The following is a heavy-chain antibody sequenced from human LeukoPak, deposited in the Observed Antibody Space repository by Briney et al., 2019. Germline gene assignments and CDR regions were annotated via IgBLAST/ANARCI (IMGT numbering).Heavy chain of an antibody. D-gene: IGHD3-10*01. V-gene: IGHV3-53*01. CDR3: ARLLWFGEEAFDI. Sequence: VGSLRLSCAASGFTVSSNYMTCVRRAPGKGLEWVSIMYSGGNTYYADSVKGRFTISRDNSKKMVYLQMNSLRTEDTALYYCARLLWFGEEAFDIWGQGTMVTVSS. CDR1: GFTVSSNY. J-gene: IGHJ3*02. CDR2: MYSGGNT.